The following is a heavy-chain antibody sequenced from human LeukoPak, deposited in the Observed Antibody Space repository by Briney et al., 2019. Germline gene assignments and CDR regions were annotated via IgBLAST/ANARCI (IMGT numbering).Heavy chain of an antibody. CDR2: ISSSSSYI. D-gene: IGHD6-13*01. CDR3: ARVLSGQQPPVA. J-gene: IGHJ4*02. V-gene: IGHV3-21*01. CDR1: GFTFSSYS. Sequence: GGSLRLSCAASGFTFSSYSMNWVRQAPGKGLEWVSSISSSSSYIYYADSVKGRFTISRDNAKNSLYLQMNSLRAEDTAVYYCARVLSGQQPPVAWGQGTLVTVSS.